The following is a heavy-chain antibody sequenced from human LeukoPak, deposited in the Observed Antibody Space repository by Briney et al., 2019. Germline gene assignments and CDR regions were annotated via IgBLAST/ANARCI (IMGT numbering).Heavy chain of an antibody. CDR2: IIPIFGTA. CDR3: ARHPRPLGMSGGNYYDY. V-gene: IGHV1-69*05. D-gene: IGHD2-15*01. CDR1: GGTFSSYA. J-gene: IGHJ4*02. Sequence: SVKVSCKASGGTFSSYAISWVRQAPGQGLEWMGGIIPIFGTANYAQKFQGRVTITTDESTSTAHMELSSLRSEDTAVYYCARHPRPLGMSGGNYYDYWGQGTLVTVSS.